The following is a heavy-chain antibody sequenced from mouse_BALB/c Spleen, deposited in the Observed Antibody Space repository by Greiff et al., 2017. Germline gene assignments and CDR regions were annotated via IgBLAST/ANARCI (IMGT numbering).Heavy chain of an antibody. V-gene: IGHV1-18*01. Sequence: EVQLQESGPELVKPGASVKIPCKASGYTFTDYNMDWVKQSHGKSLEWIGDINPNNGGTIYNQKFKGKATLTVDKSSSTAYMELRSLTSEDTAVYYCARYNYGSSYCDYWGQGTTLTVSS. D-gene: IGHD1-1*01. CDR1: GYTFTDYN. CDR3: ARYNYGSSYCDY. CDR2: INPNNGGT. J-gene: IGHJ2*01.